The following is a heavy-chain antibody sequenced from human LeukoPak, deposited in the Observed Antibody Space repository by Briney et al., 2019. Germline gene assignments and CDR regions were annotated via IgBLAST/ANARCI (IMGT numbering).Heavy chain of an antibody. V-gene: IGHV4-34*01. J-gene: IGHJ4*02. CDR3: ARDRKGYSYGRPFDY. D-gene: IGHD5-18*01. Sequence: SETLSLTCAVYGGSFSDYYWSWIRQPPEKGVEWMGEINHSGSTNYNPSLKSRVTISLDTSKNQFSLKVTSVTAADTAVYYCARDRKGYSYGRPFDYWGQGTLVTVSS. CDR1: GGSFSDYY. CDR2: INHSGST.